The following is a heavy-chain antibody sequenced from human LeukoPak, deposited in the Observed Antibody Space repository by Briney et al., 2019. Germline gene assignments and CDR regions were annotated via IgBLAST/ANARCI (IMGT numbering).Heavy chain of an antibody. CDR1: GYTFCSYS. D-gene: IGHD1-1*01. CDR2: ISTFNGNT. Sequence: GASVEVSCKASGYTFCSYSITWVRQAPGQGLEWMGWISTFNGNTNYAQKFQGRVTLTTDTSTNTAYMDLRSLRFDDTAVYYCARGNWNDPKVHSDYWGQGTLVTVSS. V-gene: IGHV1-18*01. CDR3: ARGNWNDPKVHSDY. J-gene: IGHJ4*02.